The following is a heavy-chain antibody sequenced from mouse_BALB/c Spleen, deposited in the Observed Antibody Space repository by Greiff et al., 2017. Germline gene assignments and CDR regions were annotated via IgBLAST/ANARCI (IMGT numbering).Heavy chain of an antibody. Sequence: EVKLMESGGGLVKPGGSLKLSCAASGFTFSDYYMYWVRQTPEKRLEWVATISDGGSYTYYPDSVKGRFTISRDNAKNNLYLQMSSLKSEDTAMYYCARVGGTSFAYWGQGTLVTVSA. J-gene: IGHJ3*01. CDR2: ISDGGSYT. V-gene: IGHV5-4*02. CDR3: ARVGGTSFAY. D-gene: IGHD1-1*02. CDR1: GFTFSDYY.